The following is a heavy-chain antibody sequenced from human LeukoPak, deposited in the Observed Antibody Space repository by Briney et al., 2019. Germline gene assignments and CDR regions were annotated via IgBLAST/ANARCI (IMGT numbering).Heavy chain of an antibody. D-gene: IGHD3-3*01. V-gene: IGHV3-74*01. CDR1: GFTFSSYW. CDR2: INGDGSTT. J-gene: IGHJ4*02. CDR3: ARATSACYHV. Sequence: GGSLRLSCAASGFTFSSYWEHWVRQTPGKGLVWVSRINGDGSTTAYADSVQGRFTISRDNAKNTLYLQMNSLRAEDTAVYYCARATSACYHVWGQGTLVTVSS.